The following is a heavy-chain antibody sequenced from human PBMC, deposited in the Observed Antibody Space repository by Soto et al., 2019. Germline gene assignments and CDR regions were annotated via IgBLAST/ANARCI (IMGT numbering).Heavy chain of an antibody. Sequence: GASVKVSCKASGGRLINYGISWVRQAPGQGLEWMGGIIPIFGTANYAQKFQGRVTITADESTSTAYMELSSLRSEDTAVYYCARDLATVTTGAWGQGTLVTVSS. CDR2: IIPIFGTA. D-gene: IGHD4-17*01. J-gene: IGHJ5*02. V-gene: IGHV1-69*13. CDR1: GGRLINYG. CDR3: ARDLATVTTGA.